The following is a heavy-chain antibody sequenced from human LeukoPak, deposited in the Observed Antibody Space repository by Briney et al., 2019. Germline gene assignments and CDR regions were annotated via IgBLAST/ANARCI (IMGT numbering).Heavy chain of an antibody. Sequence: GASVKVSCKASGGTFSSYAISWVRQAPGQGLEWMGGIIPIFGTANYAQKFQGRVTITADKSTSTAYMELSSLRSEDTAVYYCGRGIGEDIVVVVAATPAGAFDIWGQGTMVTVSS. V-gene: IGHV1-69*06. CDR1: GGTFSSYA. J-gene: IGHJ3*02. CDR2: IIPIFGTA. CDR3: GRGIGEDIVVVVAATPAGAFDI. D-gene: IGHD2-15*01.